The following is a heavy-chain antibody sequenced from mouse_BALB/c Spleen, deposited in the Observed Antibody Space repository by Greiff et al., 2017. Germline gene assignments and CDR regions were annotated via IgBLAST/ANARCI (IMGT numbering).Heavy chain of an antibody. CDR2: ISSGSSTI. Sequence: EVHLVESGGGLVQPGGSRKLSCAASGFTFSSFGMHWVRQAPEKGLEWVAYISSGSSTIYYADTVKGRFTISRDNPKNTLFLQMTSLRSEDTAMYYCARLITRAMDYWGQGTSVTVSS. V-gene: IGHV5-17*02. CDR1: GFTFSSFG. D-gene: IGHD2-4*01. CDR3: ARLITRAMDY. J-gene: IGHJ4*01.